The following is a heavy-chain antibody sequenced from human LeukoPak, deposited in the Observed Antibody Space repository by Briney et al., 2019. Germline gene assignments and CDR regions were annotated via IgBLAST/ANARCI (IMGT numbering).Heavy chain of an antibody. CDR3: ARFSSSWLDY. D-gene: IGHD6-13*01. J-gene: IGHJ4*02. Sequence: SETLSLTCTVSGGSISSSSYYWGWIRQPPGKGLEWIGSIYYSGSTYYNPSLKSRVTISVDTSKNQFSLKLSSVTAADTAVYFCARFSSSWLDYWGQGILVTVSS. CDR1: GGSISSSSYY. V-gene: IGHV4-39*01. CDR2: IYYSGST.